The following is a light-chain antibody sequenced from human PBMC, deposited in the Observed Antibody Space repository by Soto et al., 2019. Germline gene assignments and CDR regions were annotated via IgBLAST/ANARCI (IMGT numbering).Light chain of an antibody. J-gene: IGKJ1*01. CDR3: QKYNNWHSWT. CDR1: QSVGGN. CDR2: GAS. Sequence: EIVMTQSPATLSVSPGERITLSCRASQSVGGNLAWFQQRPGQAPRLLIYGASTSATDIPARFSGSGSGTEFTITISILQSEDFAVYYCQKYNNWHSWTFGQGTKVEIK. V-gene: IGKV3-15*01.